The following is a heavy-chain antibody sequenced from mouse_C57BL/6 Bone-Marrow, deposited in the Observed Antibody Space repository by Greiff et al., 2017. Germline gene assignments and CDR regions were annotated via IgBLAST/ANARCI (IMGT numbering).Heavy chain of an antibody. CDR1: GYTFTSYG. Sequence: SGAELARPGASVKLSCKASGYTFTSYGISWVKQRTGQGLEWIGEIYPRSGNTYYNEKFKGKATLTADKSSSTAYMELRSLTSEDSAVYFCARDYGVDYWGQGTTLTVSS. J-gene: IGHJ2*01. V-gene: IGHV1-81*01. CDR2: IYPRSGNT. D-gene: IGHD2-4*01. CDR3: ARDYGVDY.